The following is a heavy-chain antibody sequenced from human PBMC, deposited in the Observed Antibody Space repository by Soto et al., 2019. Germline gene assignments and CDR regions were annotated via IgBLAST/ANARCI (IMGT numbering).Heavy chain of an antibody. V-gene: IGHV1-69*01. J-gene: IGHJ3*02. CDR3: AIDVTYYYYSSARRPYDAFDI. CDR1: GGTFSSYA. CDR2: IIPIFGTA. Sequence: QVQLVQSGAEVKKPGSSVKVSCKASGGTFSSYAISWVRQAPGQGLEWMGGIIPIFGTANYAQKFQGSVTITADESTSTAYMELSSLRSEDTAVYYCAIDVTYYYYSSARRPYDAFDIWGQGTMVTVSS. D-gene: IGHD3-22*01.